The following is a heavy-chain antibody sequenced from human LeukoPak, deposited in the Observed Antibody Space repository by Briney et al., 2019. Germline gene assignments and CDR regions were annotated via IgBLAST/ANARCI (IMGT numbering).Heavy chain of an antibody. V-gene: IGHV3-23*01. D-gene: IGHD6-13*01. J-gene: IGHJ4*02. CDR1: GFTFSSYA. Sequence: GGSLRLSCAASGFTFSSYAMSWVRQAPGKGLEWVSAISGSGGSTYYADSVKGRFTISRDNSKNTLYLQMNSLRAEDTTVYYCANSAGIAAAGYHFDYWGQGTLVTVSS. CDR3: ANSAGIAAAGYHFDY. CDR2: ISGSGGST.